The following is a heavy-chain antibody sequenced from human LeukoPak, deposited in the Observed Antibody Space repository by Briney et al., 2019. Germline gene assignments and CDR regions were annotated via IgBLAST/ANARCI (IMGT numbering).Heavy chain of an antibody. V-gene: IGHV3-23*01. Sequence: GGSLRLSCAASGFTFSSYAMTWVRQAPGKGPKWVSCIRGSDGLTYYADSVKGRFTISRDNSMNTLYLQMNTLRAEDTAVYYCAKGRVDSCYSAVDSWGQGTLVTVSP. D-gene: IGHD2-15*01. CDR1: GFTFSSYA. J-gene: IGHJ4*02. CDR2: IRGSDGLT. CDR3: AKGRVDSCYSAVDS.